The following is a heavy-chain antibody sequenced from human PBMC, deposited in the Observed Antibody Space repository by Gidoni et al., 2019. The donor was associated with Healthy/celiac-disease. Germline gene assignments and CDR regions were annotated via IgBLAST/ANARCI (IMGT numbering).Heavy chain of an antibody. CDR2: ISAYNGNT. D-gene: IGHD3-9*01. Sequence: QVQLVQSGAEVKKPGASVKVSCKASVYTFTSYGISWVRQAPGQGLEWMGWISAYNGNTNYAQKLQGRVTMTTDTSTSTAYMERRSLRSDDTAVYYCARTHRYNPLRYFDWTPSWGQGTLVTVSS. J-gene: IGHJ5*02. CDR1: VYTFTSYG. CDR3: ARTHRYNPLRYFDWTPS. V-gene: IGHV1-18*01.